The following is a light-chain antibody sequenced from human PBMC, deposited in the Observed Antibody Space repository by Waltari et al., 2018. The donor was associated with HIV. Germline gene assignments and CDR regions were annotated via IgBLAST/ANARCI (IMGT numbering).Light chain of an antibody. CDR3: LLSYSETRV. CDR2: ETT. CDR1: TGPVTSGHY. J-gene: IGLJ3*02. Sequence: QTVVTQEPSLTVSPGGTVTLTCGSSTGPVTSGHYPSWFQQRPGQAPKTLIYETTNKHPWTPVRLSGSLRGGKAALTLSGAQPEDEAEYYCLLSYSETRVFGGGTRLAVL. V-gene: IGLV7-46*01.